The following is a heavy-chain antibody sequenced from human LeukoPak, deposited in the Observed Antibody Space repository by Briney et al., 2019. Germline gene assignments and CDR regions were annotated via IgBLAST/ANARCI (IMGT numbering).Heavy chain of an antibody. J-gene: IGHJ4*02. Sequence: LETLSLTCTVSGGSISSYYWSWIRQPPGKGLEWIGYIYYSGSTNYNPSLKSRVTISVDTSKNQFSLKLSSVTAADTAVYYCARLGYCSGGSCYPEYYFDYWGQGTLVTVSS. D-gene: IGHD2-15*01. CDR2: IYYSGST. CDR3: ARLGYCSGGSCYPEYYFDY. CDR1: GGSISSYY. V-gene: IGHV4-59*08.